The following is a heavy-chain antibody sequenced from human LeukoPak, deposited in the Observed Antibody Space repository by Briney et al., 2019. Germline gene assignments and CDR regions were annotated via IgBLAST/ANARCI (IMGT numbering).Heavy chain of an antibody. CDR1: GYSFTSYN. CDR2: ISAYNGNT. V-gene: IGHV1-18*04. CDR3: ARYLAYYFDY. Sequence: ASVKVSCKASGYSFTSYNLHWVRQAPGQRLEWMGWISAYNGNTNYAQKLQGRVTMTTDTSTSTAYMELRSLRSDDTAVYYCARYLAYYFDYWGQGTLVTVSS. J-gene: IGHJ4*02. D-gene: IGHD3-16*01.